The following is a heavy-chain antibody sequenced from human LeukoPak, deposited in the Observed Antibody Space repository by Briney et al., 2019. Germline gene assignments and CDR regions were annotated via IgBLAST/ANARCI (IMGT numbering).Heavy chain of an antibody. CDR2: ISYDGINK. V-gene: IGHV3-30*03. Sequence: PGRSLTLSCAASRFTFSTYGMHWVGQAPGKGLEWVALISYDGINKYYADSVKGRFTVSRDNSKSTLYLQVNSLRAEDTAVYYCAREWDSGSYYLGYFDYWGQRTMVADSS. CDR3: AREWDSGSYYLGYFDY. D-gene: IGHD1-26*01. CDR1: RFTFSTYG. J-gene: IGHJ4*02.